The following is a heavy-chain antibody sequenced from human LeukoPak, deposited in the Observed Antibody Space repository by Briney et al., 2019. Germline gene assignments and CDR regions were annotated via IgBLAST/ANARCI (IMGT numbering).Heavy chain of an antibody. V-gene: IGHV3-7*04. J-gene: IGHJ4*02. CDR3: AKGHGSN. CDR2: TKQDGTES. Sequence: GWSLRLSCAASGFTFSTSWMGWVRQVPGKGLEWLANTKQDGTESQYVDTVKGRFTISRDNTKNLLFLQMNSLTTEDAAVYYCAKGHGSNWGQGVLVAVSS. CDR1: GFTFSTSW.